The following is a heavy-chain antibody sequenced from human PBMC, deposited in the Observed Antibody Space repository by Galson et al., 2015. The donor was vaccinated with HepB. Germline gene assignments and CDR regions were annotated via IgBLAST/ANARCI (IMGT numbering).Heavy chain of an antibody. Sequence: SLRLSCAASGFTFSNYGMHWVRQAPGQGLEWAAVISYDGTNNYYADSVKGRFTISRDNSKNTLYLQMNSLRAEDTAVYWCITICGVDKLQLIWGQGTLVTVSS. CDR2: ISYDGTNN. D-gene: IGHD3-3*01. V-gene: IGHV3-30*03. J-gene: IGHJ4*02. CDR1: GFTFSNYG. CDR3: ITICGVDKLQLI.